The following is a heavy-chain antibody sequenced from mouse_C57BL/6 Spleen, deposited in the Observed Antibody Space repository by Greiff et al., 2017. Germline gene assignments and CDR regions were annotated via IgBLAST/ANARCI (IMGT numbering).Heavy chain of an antibody. CDR3: AIIYDGYYFDY. V-gene: IGHV1-82*01. J-gene: IGHJ2*01. CDR2: IYPGDGDT. D-gene: IGHD2-3*01. Sequence: QVQLKESGPELVKPGASVKISCKASGYAFSSSWMNWVKQRPGKGLEWIGRIYPGDGDTNYNGKFKGKATLTADKSSSTAYMQLSSLSSEDSAVYFCAIIYDGYYFDYWGQGTTLTVSS. CDR1: GYAFSSSW.